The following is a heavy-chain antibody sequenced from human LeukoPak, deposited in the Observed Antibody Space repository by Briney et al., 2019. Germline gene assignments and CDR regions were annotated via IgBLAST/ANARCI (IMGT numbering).Heavy chain of an antibody. CDR1: GGSISSGGYY. Sequence: PSETLSLTCTVSGGSISSGGYYWSWIRQPPGKGLEWIGYIYHSGSTYYNPSLKSRVTISVDRSKNQFSLKLSSVTAADTAVYYCARGGVVTPEDAFDIWGQGTMVTVSS. J-gene: IGHJ3*02. V-gene: IGHV4-30-2*01. CDR3: ARGGVVTPEDAFDI. D-gene: IGHD2-21*02. CDR2: IYHSGST.